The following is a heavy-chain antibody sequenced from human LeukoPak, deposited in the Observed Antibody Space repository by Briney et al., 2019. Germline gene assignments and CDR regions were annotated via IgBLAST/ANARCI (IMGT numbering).Heavy chain of an antibody. J-gene: IGHJ5*02. D-gene: IGHD1-26*01. CDR2: INPNSGGT. Sequence: ASVNVSCKASGYTFTGYYMHWVRQAPGQGLEWMGWINPNSGGTNYAQKFQGRVTMTRDTSISTAYMELSRLRSDDTAVYYCARAPRGWGAQDSWGQGTLVTVSS. CDR3: ARAPRGWGAQDS. V-gene: IGHV1-2*02. CDR1: GYTFTGYY.